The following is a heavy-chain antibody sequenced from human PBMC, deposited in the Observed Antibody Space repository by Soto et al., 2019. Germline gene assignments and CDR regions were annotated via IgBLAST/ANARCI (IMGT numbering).Heavy chain of an antibody. J-gene: IGHJ4*02. CDR3: ARQYSGYRKIYYLDY. D-gene: IGHD5-12*01. V-gene: IGHV4-31*03. Sequence: ASETLSLTCTVSGGSIRSGGYYWSWVRLRPGKGLEWLGHIYHSGSASFNPSLKTRVTISVDTSKNQFSLNLTSVTAADTALYYCARQYSGYRKIYYLDYWGQGAQVTVSS. CDR2: IYHSGSA. CDR1: GGSIRSGGYY.